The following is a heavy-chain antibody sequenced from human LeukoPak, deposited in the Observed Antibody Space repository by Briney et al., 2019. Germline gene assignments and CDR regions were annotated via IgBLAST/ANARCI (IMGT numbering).Heavy chain of an antibody. D-gene: IGHD6-19*01. CDR2: IYSGGST. CDR3: ARAPVSRYYYYGMDV. CDR1: GFTVSNNY. V-gene: IGHV3-53*01. Sequence: GGSLRLSCAASGFTVSNNYMSWVRQGPGKGLEWGSVIYSGGSTYYADSVKGRFTISRDNSKKTLYLQMNSLRAEDTAVYYCARAPVSRYYYYGMDVWGQGTTVTVSS. J-gene: IGHJ6*02.